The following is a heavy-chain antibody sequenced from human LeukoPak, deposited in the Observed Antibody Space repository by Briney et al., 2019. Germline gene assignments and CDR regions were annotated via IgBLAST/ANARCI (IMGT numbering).Heavy chain of an antibody. V-gene: IGHV3-23*01. CDR3: AKDVVPDSGWDLDY. CDR1: GFTFSTYS. Sequence: PGGSLRLSCAASGFTFSTYSMTWFRQGPGKGLEWVSSIYPSGDSTFYADSVKGRFTISRDNSKNTLYLQMSSLRTEDTAIYYCAKDVVPDSGWDLDYWGQGTLVTVSS. CDR2: IYPSGDST. D-gene: IGHD6-19*01. J-gene: IGHJ4*02.